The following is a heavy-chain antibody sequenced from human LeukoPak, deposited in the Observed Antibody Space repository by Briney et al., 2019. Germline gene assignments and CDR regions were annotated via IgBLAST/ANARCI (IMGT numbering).Heavy chain of an antibody. Sequence: SETLSLTCTVSGGSISSYYWSWIRKPPGKGLEWIGYIYYSGSATYNPSLKSRVTISLNTSKNQFSLKLSSVTAADAALYYRAGRSRSAWYYDYWGQGTLVIVSS. CDR3: AGRSRSAWYYDY. D-gene: IGHD6-19*01. CDR1: GGSISSYY. V-gene: IGHV4-59*01. J-gene: IGHJ4*02. CDR2: IYYSGSA.